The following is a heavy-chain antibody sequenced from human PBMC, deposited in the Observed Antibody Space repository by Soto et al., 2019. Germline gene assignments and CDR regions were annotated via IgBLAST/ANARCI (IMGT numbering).Heavy chain of an antibody. V-gene: IGHV3-23*01. J-gene: IGHJ4*02. CDR3: AKGSIEYSASVDY. Sequence: EVQLLESGGGLIQPGGSLRLSCSASGFSLSYYTMMWVRQAPGKGLEWVSVISGRGGSSYFADSAKGRFTISRDNSKNMLYLEMNSLRAEDTAIYFCAKGSIEYSASVDYWGQGTLVIVSS. D-gene: IGHD1-26*01. CDR2: ISGRGGSS. CDR1: GFSLSYYT.